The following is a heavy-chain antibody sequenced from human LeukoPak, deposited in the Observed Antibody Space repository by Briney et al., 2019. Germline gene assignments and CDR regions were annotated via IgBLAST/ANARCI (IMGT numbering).Heavy chain of an antibody. J-gene: IGHJ4*02. Sequence: RGCLRLSCEASGVAFSRDTMMWVCQAPGKGLGRGSDISGSGGGTQYADSVKGRLTLSRDNSKHTLSLQMNSLRGEHTAVYYCAKGRGPLAATSIDYGGEGTLVTLPS. CDR3: AKGRGPLAATSIDY. D-gene: IGHD2-2*01. CDR2: ISGSGGGT. CDR1: GVAFSRDT. V-gene: IGHV3-23*01.